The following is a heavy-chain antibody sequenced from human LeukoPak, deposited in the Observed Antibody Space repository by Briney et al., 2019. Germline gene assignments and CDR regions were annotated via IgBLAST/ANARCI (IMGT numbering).Heavy chain of an antibody. CDR2: TYYSGNT. J-gene: IGHJ5*02. V-gene: IGHV4-39*01. D-gene: IGHD3-22*01. CDR1: GGSISSSIYY. Sequence: PSSPLPPSSAFSGGSISSSIYYGGWTREPPGEGLAWIGSTYYSGNTDYTASRRIRFTISVDTSKNPFSLKLSCVTAGDTAVYYCASLGGAMIVVFITWGQGTLVTVSS. CDR3: ASLGGAMIVVFIT.